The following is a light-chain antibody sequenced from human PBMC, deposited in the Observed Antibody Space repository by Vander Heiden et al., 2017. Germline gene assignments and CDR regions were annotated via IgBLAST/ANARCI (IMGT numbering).Light chain of an antibody. CDR2: DAS. CDR1: QRLVRY. J-gene: IGKJ4*01. V-gene: IGKV3-11*01. Sequence: EIVFTQSPATLSLSPGHQATLSCRANQRLVRYLAWYQQRPGQAPRRLIYDASKRATGIPARFSGSGSGTDFTLTISSLQSEDSAVYYCLQRNIWPLTFRGGISVEI. CDR3: LQRNIWPLT.